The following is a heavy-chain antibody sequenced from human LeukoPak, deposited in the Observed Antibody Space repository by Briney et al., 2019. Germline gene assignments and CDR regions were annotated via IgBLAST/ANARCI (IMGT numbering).Heavy chain of an antibody. Sequence: GASVKVSCKASGGTFSSYAISWVRQAPGQGLEWMGGIIPIFGTANYAQKFQGRVTITADESTSTAYMELSSLRSEDTAVYYCARGPTNIPNWFDPWGQGTLVTVSS. CDR2: IIPIFGTA. CDR3: ARGPTNIPNWFDP. D-gene: IGHD2-2*01. J-gene: IGHJ5*02. CDR1: GGTFSSYA. V-gene: IGHV1-69*13.